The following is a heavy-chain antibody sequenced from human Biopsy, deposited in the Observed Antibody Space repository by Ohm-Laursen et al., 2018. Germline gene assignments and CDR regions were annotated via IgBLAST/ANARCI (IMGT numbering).Heavy chain of an antibody. CDR1: GGSITADF. CDR2: RFHSGSP. Sequence: SETLSLTCTVSGGSITADFWTWIRQTPGERLEWIGYRFHSGSPMYNPPLKSRVTISVDTSKSQFSLTLTSVTAADTAAYYCVRLNRRGNIIFFDYWGRGTLVTVSS. J-gene: IGHJ4*02. CDR3: VRLNRRGNIIFFDY. V-gene: IGHV4-59*08. D-gene: IGHD3/OR15-3a*01.